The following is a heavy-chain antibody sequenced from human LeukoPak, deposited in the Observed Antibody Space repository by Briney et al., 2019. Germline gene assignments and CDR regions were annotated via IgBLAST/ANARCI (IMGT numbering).Heavy chain of an antibody. J-gene: IGHJ4*02. V-gene: IGHV1-2*02. CDR2: INPNSGGT. Sequence: ASVKVSCKASGYTFTGYYMHWVRQAPGQGLEWMGWINPNSGGTNYAQKFQGRVTMTRNTSISTAYMEMSSLRSEDTAVYYCARGYSSSWYLDYFHYWGQGTLVTVSS. CDR3: ARGYSSSWYLDYFHY. CDR1: GYTFTGYY. D-gene: IGHD6-13*01.